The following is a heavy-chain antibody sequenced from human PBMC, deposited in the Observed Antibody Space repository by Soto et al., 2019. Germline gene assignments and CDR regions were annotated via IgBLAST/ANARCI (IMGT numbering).Heavy chain of an antibody. CDR3: ARGDSTDCSNGVCSFFYNHDMDV. Sequence: GASVKVSCKASGYSFTDDHIHWVRQAPGQGLEWLGRINPKSGGTSTAQKFQGWVTMTTDTSISTASMELTRLTSDDTAIYYCARGDSTDCSNGVCSFFYNHDMDVWGQGTTVTVS. J-gene: IGHJ6*02. CDR2: INPKSGGT. V-gene: IGHV1-2*04. CDR1: GYSFTDDH. D-gene: IGHD2-8*01.